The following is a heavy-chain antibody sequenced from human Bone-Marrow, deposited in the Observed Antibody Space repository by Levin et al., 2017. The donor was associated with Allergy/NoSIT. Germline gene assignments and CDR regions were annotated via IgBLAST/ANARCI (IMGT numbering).Heavy chain of an antibody. J-gene: IGHJ4*02. CDR3: ARDRGLGYCAGTTCYRGFDY. CDR2: ISRSTNDL. Sequence: SCAASGFIFSTYGMNWVRQAPGKGLEWVSSISRSTNDLYYADSVKGRFTISRDNAKNSLYLQMNSLRGEDTAVYYCARDRGLGYCAGTTCYRGFDYWGQGTLVTVSS. CDR1: GFIFSTYG. V-gene: IGHV3-21*01. D-gene: IGHD2-2*01.